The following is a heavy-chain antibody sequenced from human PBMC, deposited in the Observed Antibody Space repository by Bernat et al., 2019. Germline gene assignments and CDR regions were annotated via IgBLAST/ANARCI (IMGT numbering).Heavy chain of an antibody. CDR1: GYTFTSYG. CDR2: ISAYNGNT. CDR3: SRDRRSGGSPRVAFDI. D-gene: IGHD2-15*01. J-gene: IGHJ3*02. V-gene: IGHV1-18*01. Sequence: QVQLVQSGAEVKKPGASVKVSCKASGYTFTSYGISWVRQAPGQGLEWLGWISAYNGNTNYAQKLQGRVTMTTDTSTSTAYMELRSLRSDDTAVYYCSRDRRSGGSPRVAFDIWGQGTLVTVSS.